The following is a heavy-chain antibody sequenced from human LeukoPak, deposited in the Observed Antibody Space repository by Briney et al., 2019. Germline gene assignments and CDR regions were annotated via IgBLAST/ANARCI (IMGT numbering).Heavy chain of an antibody. D-gene: IGHD3-22*01. Sequence: GGSLRLSCAASGFNFDDYAMHWVRQAPGKGLEWVSGISWNSDDIDYADSVKGRFTISRDNSKNTLYVQVNSLGTEDTAAYYCAKGSYYDSSGSFYFDYWGQGTLVTVSS. CDR2: ISWNSDDI. CDR1: GFNFDDYA. V-gene: IGHV3-9*01. CDR3: AKGSYYDSSGSFYFDY. J-gene: IGHJ4*02.